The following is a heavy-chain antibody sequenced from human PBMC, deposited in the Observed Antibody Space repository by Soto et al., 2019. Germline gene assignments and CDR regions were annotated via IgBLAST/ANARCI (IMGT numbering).Heavy chain of an antibody. D-gene: IGHD2-21*01. CDR1: GFSHSKITMC. V-gene: IGHV2-70*12. Sequence: PERTLTMACSSCGFSHSKITMCVRWIRQTPGKALEYLALIDWEDEKFYSASLKTRLTISKDTSKNQVVLTMTDMDPADTATYYCARLRVDSGGYHFDIWGQGALVTV. CDR3: ARLRVDSGGYHFDI. CDR2: IDWEDEK. J-gene: IGHJ4*02.